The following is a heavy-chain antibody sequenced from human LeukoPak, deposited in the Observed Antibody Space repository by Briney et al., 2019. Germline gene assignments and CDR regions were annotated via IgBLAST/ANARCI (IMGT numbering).Heavy chain of an antibody. J-gene: IGHJ4*02. V-gene: IGHV4-34*01. D-gene: IGHD3-9*01. Sequence: PSETLSLTCAVYGGSFSGYYWSWIRQTPGKGLEWIGEITQSGSTNYNPSLKSRVTISVDTSKNQFSLKLSSVTAADTAVYYCARGHWYYDILTGYYTYYYFDYWGQGTLVTVSS. CDR2: ITQSGST. CDR3: ARGHWYYDILTGYYTYYYFDY. CDR1: GGSFSGYY.